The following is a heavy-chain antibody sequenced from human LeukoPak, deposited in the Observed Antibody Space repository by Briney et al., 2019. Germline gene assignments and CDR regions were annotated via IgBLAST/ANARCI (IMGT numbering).Heavy chain of an antibody. CDR2: IYHSGST. D-gene: IGHD1-26*01. J-gene: IGHJ6*02. CDR1: GGSISSGGYS. CDR3: AGDGSIRGYYYGMDV. V-gene: IGHV4-30-2*01. Sequence: SQTLSLTCAVSGGSISSGGYSWSWIRQPPGKGLEWIGYIYHSGSTYYNPSLKSRVTISVDRSKNQFSLKLSSVTAADTAVYYCAGDGSIRGYYYGMDVWGQGTTVTVSS.